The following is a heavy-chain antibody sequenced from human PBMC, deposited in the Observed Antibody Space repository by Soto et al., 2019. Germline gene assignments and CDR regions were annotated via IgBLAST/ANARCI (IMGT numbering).Heavy chain of an antibody. V-gene: IGHV4-59*01. CDR1: GGSISSYY. J-gene: IGHJ6*02. Sequence: ATLSLTCTVSGGSISSYYWSWMRQPPGKGLEWIGYIYYSGSTNYNPSLKSRVTISVDTSKNQFSLKLSSVTAADTAVYYCAREGAPQNYYYYYGMDVWGRGTTVTVSS. CDR2: IYYSGST. CDR3: AREGAPQNYYYYYGMDV.